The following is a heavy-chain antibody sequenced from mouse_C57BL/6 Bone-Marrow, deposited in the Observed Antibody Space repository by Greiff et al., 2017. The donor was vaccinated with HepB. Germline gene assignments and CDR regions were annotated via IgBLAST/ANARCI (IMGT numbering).Heavy chain of an antibody. V-gene: IGHV1-55*01. J-gene: IGHJ3*01. CDR3: ARRGIYYDYDAWFAY. CDR2: IYPGSGST. D-gene: IGHD2-4*01. Sequence: QVQLQQPGAELVKPGASVKMSCKASGYTFTSYWITWVKQRPGQGLEWIGDIYPGSGSTNYNEKFKSKATLNVDTSSSTAYMQLSSLTSEDSAVYYCARRGIYYDYDAWFAYWGQGTLVTVSA. CDR1: GYTFTSYW.